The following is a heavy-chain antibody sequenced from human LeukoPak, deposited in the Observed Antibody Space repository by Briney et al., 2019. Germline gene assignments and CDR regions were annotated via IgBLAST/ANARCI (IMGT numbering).Heavy chain of an antibody. Sequence: GGSLRLSCATSGFTFSSYWMHWVRQAPGKGLMWVSDIANDGRSTTYADSVKGRFSISRDNAKNTVYLQMDSLRAEDTAVYFCARRYDGALGYWGQGTLVTASS. V-gene: IGHV3-74*03. CDR1: GFTFSSYW. CDR3: ARRYDGALGY. CDR2: IANDGRST. D-gene: IGHD3-3*01. J-gene: IGHJ4*02.